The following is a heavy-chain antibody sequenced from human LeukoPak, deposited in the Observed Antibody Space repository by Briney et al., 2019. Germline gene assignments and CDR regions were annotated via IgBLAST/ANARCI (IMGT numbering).Heavy chain of an antibody. CDR3: ARVKAAAGGAFDY. V-gene: IGHV1-8*01. CDR2: MNPNSGNT. Sequence: ASVKVSCKASGYTFTSYDISWVRQATGQGLEWMGWMNPNSGNTGYAQKFQGRVTMTRNTSISTAYMELSSLRSEDTAVYYCARVKAAAGGAFDYWGQGTLVTVSS. CDR1: GYTFTSYD. J-gene: IGHJ4*02. D-gene: IGHD6-13*01.